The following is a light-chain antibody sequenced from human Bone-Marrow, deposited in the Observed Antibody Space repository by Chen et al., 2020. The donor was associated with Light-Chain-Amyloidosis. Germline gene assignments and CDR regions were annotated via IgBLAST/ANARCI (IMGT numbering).Light chain of an antibody. CDR2: DVS. Sequence: QSALTQPRSVSGSPGQSVTLSCTGTSSDGGGYNYVSCYQQHPDKAPKLMIYDVSKRPSGVPDRFSGSKSGNTASLTISGLQAEDEADYYCCSYAGSYTFVFGTGTKVTVL. V-gene: IGLV2-11*01. CDR1: SSDGGGYNY. CDR3: CSYAGSYTFV. J-gene: IGLJ1*01.